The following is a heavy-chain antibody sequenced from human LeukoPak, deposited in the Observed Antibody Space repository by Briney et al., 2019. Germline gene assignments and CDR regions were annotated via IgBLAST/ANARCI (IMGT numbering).Heavy chain of an antibody. CDR1: GGTFSSYA. CDR3: AGNLGYSSGYYYMFDY. Sequence: SVKVSCKASGGTFSSYAISWVRQAPGQGLEWMGGIIPIFGTANYAQKFQGRVTITADESTSTAYMELSSLRSEDTAVYYCAGNLGYSSGYYYMFDYWGQGTLVTVSS. D-gene: IGHD3-22*01. V-gene: IGHV1-69*13. J-gene: IGHJ4*02. CDR2: IIPIFGTA.